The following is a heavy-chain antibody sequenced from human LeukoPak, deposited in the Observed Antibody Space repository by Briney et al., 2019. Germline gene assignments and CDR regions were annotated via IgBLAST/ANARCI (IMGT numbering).Heavy chain of an antibody. D-gene: IGHD3-22*01. CDR1: GGSISSSSYY. CDR2: IYDSGST. CDR3: TRGSIAYYYMDV. V-gene: IGHV4-39*07. J-gene: IGHJ6*03. Sequence: SETLSLTCTVSGGSISSSSYYWGWIRQPPGKGLEWIGSIYDSGSTNYNPSLKSRVTISVDTSKNQFSLKLSSVTAADTAVYYCTRGSIAYYYMDVWGKGTTVTISS.